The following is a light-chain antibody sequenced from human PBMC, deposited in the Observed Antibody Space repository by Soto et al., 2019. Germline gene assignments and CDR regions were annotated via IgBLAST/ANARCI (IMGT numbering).Light chain of an antibody. CDR2: GAS. V-gene: IGKV3-20*01. CDR1: QSISSTY. CDR3: QQYGCSLT. Sequence: EIVLTQSPGTLSLSPGERATLSCRASQSISSTYLAWDQQKRGQAPRLLIYGASSRATGIPDRFSGSGSGTDFTLTISRLEPEYFALYYCQQYGCSLTFGGGTKVQIK. J-gene: IGKJ4*01.